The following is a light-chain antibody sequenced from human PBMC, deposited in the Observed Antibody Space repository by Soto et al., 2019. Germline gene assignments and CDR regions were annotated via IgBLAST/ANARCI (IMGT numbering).Light chain of an antibody. J-gene: IGKJ5*01. CDR2: DAS. CDR3: QQYNTYST. CDR1: QSISRW. V-gene: IGKV1-5*01. Sequence: DIQMTQSPSTLSASVGDRVTITCRASQSISRWLAWYQQKPGKAPKALIYDASTLRSGVPSRFSGGGYGTEFTLTNSSLQPDDFATYYCQQYNTYSTFGQGTRLEIK.